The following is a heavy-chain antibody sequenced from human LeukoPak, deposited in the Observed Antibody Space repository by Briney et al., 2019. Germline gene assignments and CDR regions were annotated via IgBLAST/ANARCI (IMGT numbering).Heavy chain of an antibody. D-gene: IGHD3-16*01. CDR1: GFTFSSYG. Sequence: GSLRLSCTASGFTFSSYGMSWVRQAPGKGLEWIGEVNHSGSTNYNPSLKSRVTISVDTSKNQFSLKLSSVTAADTAVYYCARASRFGGHWYFDLWGRGTLVTVSS. J-gene: IGHJ2*01. CDR2: VNHSGST. V-gene: IGHV4-34*01. CDR3: ARASRFGGHWYFDL.